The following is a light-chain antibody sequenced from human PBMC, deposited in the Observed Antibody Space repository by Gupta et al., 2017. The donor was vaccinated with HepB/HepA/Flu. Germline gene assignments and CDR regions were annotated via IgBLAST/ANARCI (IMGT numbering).Light chain of an antibody. V-gene: IGKV1-5*03. CDR2: GAS. CDR1: QTISSW. J-gene: IGKJ1*01. CDR3: QQYTTYSQT. Sequence: DIQMTQSPSTLSASVGDRVTITCRASQTISSWLAWYQQRPGKAPKLLIQGASSLESGVPARFSGSQSGTEFTLTINSLQPDDFATYYCQQYTTYSQTFGQGTKVEIK.